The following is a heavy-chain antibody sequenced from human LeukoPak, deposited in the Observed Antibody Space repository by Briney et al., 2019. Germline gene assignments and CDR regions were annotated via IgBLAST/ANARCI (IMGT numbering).Heavy chain of an antibody. CDR1: GFTFSNYA. J-gene: IGHJ4*02. CDR2: ISTSSDST. D-gene: IGHD3-9*01. V-gene: IGHV3-23*01. CDR3: AKDATASPYFHWFDN. Sequence: GGSLRLSCVMSGFTFSNYAMNWVRQAPGKGLEWVSDISTSSDSTYHIESVRGRFTISRDKSKDTLYLQMNSLRAEDTAVYYCAKDATASPYFHWFDNWGQGTQVIVSS.